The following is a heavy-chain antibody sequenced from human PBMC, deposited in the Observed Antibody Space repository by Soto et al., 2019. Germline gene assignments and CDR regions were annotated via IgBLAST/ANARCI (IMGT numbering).Heavy chain of an antibody. CDR3: ARVVPGAEAWFGP. J-gene: IGHJ5*02. V-gene: IGHV3-48*03. CDR2: SSRSGSTI. D-gene: IGHD2-2*01. CDR1: GFSFSDYE. Sequence: EVQLVESGGGVVQPGGSLRLSCAASGFSFSDYEMNWVRQAPGKGLEWVSYSSRSGSTIEYADSVKGRFTISRDYAKTSLYLQMNSLRVEDTAVYYCARVVPGAEAWFGPWGQGTLVTVSS.